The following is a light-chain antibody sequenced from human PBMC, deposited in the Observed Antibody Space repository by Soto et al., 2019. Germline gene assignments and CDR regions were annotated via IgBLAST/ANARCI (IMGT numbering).Light chain of an antibody. Sequence: ILFTQAPAALTLSPGERATLSCRASQSVSRCLAWYQQKPGQAPRLLIFDASNRATGIPARFSGSGSGTDLTLSISSLEPEDFAVYYCQQCSNWPPTFGQGTKVDIK. CDR2: DAS. CDR1: QSVSRC. CDR3: QQCSNWPPT. V-gene: IGKV3-11*01. J-gene: IGKJ1*01.